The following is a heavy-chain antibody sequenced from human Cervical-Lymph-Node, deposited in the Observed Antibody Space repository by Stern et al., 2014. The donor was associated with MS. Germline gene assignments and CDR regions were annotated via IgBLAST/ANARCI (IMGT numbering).Heavy chain of an antibody. Sequence: EVQLVESGGGLVQPGGSLRLSCAVSGLTFSNYAMTWVRQAPGKGLEWVSAIRASGGSTFYADSVKGLFAISRDTSKSTLHLQMNSLRADDTAVYYCAKDSFEGYYFDFWGQGTLVAVSS. CDR3: AKDSFEGYYFDF. CDR2: IRASGGST. CDR1: GLTFSNYA. V-gene: IGHV3-23*04. J-gene: IGHJ4*02.